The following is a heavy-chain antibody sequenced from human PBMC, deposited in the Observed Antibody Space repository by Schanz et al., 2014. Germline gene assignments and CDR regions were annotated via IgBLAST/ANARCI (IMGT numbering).Heavy chain of an antibody. Sequence: EVQLVESGGGLVKPGGSLRLSCAASGFTFNSYAMTWVRQAPGKGLEWVSSISHSGGSKYYADSVKGRFTISRDNSKNTLYLQMNSLRADDTAVYFCARAHGNNWYGKGLDYWGQGTQVTVSS. D-gene: IGHD1-1*01. CDR2: ISHSGGSK. CDR3: ARAHGNNWYGKGLDY. V-gene: IGHV3-23*04. J-gene: IGHJ4*02. CDR1: GFTFNSYA.